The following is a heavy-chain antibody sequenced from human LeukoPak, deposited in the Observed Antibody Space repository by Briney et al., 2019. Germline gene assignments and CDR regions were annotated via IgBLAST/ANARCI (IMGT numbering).Heavy chain of an antibody. J-gene: IGHJ6*02. Sequence: GGSLRLSCAASGFTFISYAMHWVRQAPGKGLEWVAVISYDGSNKYYADSVKGRFTISRDNSKNTLYLQMNSLRAEDTAVYYCARLGDSGSYSPGGADGMDVWGRGTTVTVSS. CDR2: ISYDGSNK. D-gene: IGHD1-26*01. CDR3: ARLGDSGSYSPGGADGMDV. CDR1: GFTFISYA. V-gene: IGHV3-30-3*01.